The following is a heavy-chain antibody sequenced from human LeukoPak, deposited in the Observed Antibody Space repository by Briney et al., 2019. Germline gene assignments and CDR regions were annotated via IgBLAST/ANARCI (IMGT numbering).Heavy chain of an antibody. J-gene: IGHJ4*02. Sequence: PSETLSLTCTVSGGSISSYYWSWIRQPPGKGPEWIGYIYYSGSTNYNPSLKSRVTISVDTSKNQFSLKLSSVTAADTAVYYCARLPAVAGTAFDYWGQGTLVTVSS. CDR2: IYYSGST. D-gene: IGHD6-19*01. CDR3: ARLPAVAGTAFDY. V-gene: IGHV4-59*08. CDR1: GGSISSYY.